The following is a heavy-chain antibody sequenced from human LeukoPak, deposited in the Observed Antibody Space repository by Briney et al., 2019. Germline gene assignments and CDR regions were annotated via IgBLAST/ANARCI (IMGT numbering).Heavy chain of an antibody. J-gene: IGHJ3*02. Sequence: GGSLRLSCAASGFSFSDHFMAWVRQAPGKGLEWVSYISSRGTTIYNADSVKGRFTIFRDNAKNSLYLQMNSLRAEDTAVYYCARDSIVDGAFDIWGQGTMVTVSS. CDR3: ARDSIVDGAFDI. D-gene: IGHD2-15*01. V-gene: IGHV3-11*04. CDR1: GFSFSDHF. CDR2: ISSRGTTI.